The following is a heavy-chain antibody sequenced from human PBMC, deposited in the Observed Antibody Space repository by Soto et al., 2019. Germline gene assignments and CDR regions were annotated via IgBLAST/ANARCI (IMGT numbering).Heavy chain of an antibody. Sequence: EVQLVESAGGLVQPGGSLRLSCAASGFTFSSYSMNWVRQAPGKGLEWVSYISSTSSTIYYADSVKGRFTISRDNAKNSLYLQMNSLRDEDTAVYYCARDLRFDYVWGSYRSWGQGTLVTVSS. D-gene: IGHD3-16*02. J-gene: IGHJ4*02. V-gene: IGHV3-48*02. CDR3: ARDLRFDYVWGSYRS. CDR1: GFTFSSYS. CDR2: ISSTSSTI.